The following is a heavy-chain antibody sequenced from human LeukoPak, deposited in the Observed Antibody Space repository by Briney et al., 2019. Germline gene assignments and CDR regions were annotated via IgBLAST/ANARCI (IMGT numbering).Heavy chain of an antibody. CDR1: GFTFSSYA. CDR3: ASYDSSGYYYYFDY. J-gene: IGHJ4*02. V-gene: IGHV3-23*01. Sequence: GGSLRLSCAASGFTFSSYAMSWVRQAPGKGLEWVSAISGSGGSTYYADSVKGRFTISRDNSKNTLYLQMNSLRAEDTAVYYCASYDSSGYYYYFDYWGQGTLVTVSS. CDR2: ISGSGGST. D-gene: IGHD3-22*01.